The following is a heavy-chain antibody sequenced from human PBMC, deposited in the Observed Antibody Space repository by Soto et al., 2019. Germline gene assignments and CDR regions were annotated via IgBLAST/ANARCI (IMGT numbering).Heavy chain of an antibody. Sequence: QAQLVESGGGLVKPGGSLRLSCAASGFTFSDYYMSWVRQAPGNGLEWLSYISQTSTYTNYADSARGRFTISRDNAKNSLYLQLNSLRAEDTAVYYCTTAERGKTGTRIWGQGNLVIFSS. J-gene: IGHJ4*02. D-gene: IGHD1-1*01. CDR1: GFTFSDYY. CDR2: ISQTSTYT. V-gene: IGHV3-11*06. CDR3: TTAERGKTGTRI.